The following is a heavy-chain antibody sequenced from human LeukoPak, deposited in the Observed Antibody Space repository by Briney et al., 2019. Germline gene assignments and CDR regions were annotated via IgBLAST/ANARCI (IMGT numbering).Heavy chain of an antibody. V-gene: IGHV4-61*02. CDR1: AGSINRDDYY. Sequence: SETLSLTCTVSAGSINRDDYYWSWIRQPPGKGLEWIGRIYSPGTNYTYNPSLKSQVTVSIDTSKNQFSLKLNSVTAGDTAVYYCARGIGTSYESSRDAFDIWGQGTMVTVSS. J-gene: IGHJ3*02. D-gene: IGHD3-22*01. CDR2: IYSPGTN. CDR3: ARGIGTSYESSRDAFDI.